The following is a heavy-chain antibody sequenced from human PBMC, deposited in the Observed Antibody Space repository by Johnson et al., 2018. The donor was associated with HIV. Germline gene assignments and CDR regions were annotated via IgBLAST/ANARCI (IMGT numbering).Heavy chain of an antibody. J-gene: IGHJ3*02. D-gene: IGHD6-13*01. CDR2: ISYDGSNK. Sequence: QVQLVESGGGVVQPGRSLRLSCAASGFTFRSYIMHWVRQAPGEGLEWVALISYDGSNKYYADSVKGRFTISRDNSKNTLYLQMNSLRAEDTAVYYCAKEGWAAAQEGWGAFDIWGQGTMVTVSS. V-gene: IGHV3-30-3*01. CDR1: GFTFRSYI. CDR3: AKEGWAAAQEGWGAFDI.